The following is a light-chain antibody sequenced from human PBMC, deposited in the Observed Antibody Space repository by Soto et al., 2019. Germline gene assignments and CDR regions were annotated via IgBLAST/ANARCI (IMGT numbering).Light chain of an antibody. V-gene: IGLV2-14*01. Sequence: QSALAQPASVSGSPGQSITISCTGTTSDVGGYSFVSWYQLHPGKAPKLMIYEVSNRPSGVSNRFSGSKSGNTASLTISGLQAEDESDYYCSSYTKSGTRVFGIGTKVTV. J-gene: IGLJ1*01. CDR1: TSDVGGYSF. CDR2: EVS. CDR3: SSYTKSGTRV.